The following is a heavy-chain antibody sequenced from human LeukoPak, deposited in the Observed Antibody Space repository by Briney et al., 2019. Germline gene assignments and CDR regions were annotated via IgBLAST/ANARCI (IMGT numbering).Heavy chain of an antibody. V-gene: IGHV4-39*07. J-gene: IGHJ4*02. CDR3: ASSPRAPHFYDSSGTRGGY. CDR2: INHSGST. Sequence: SETLSLTCTVSGGSISSSSYYWGWIRQPPGKGLEWIGEINHSGSTNYNPSLKSRVTISVDTSKNQFSLKLSSVTAADTAVYYCASSPRAPHFYDSSGTRGGYWGQGTLVTVSS. CDR1: GGSISSSSYY. D-gene: IGHD3-22*01.